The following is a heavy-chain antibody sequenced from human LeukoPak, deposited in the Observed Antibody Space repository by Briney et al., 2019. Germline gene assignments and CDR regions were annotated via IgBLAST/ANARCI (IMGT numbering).Heavy chain of an antibody. CDR3: ARVPMITFGGVKSLDY. J-gene: IGHJ4*02. V-gene: IGHV1-18*01. CDR2: ISAYNGNT. Sequence: ASVKVSCKASGYTFTSYGISWVRQAPGQGLEWMGWISAYNGNTNYAQKLQGRVTMTTDTSTSTAYMELRSLRSDDTAVYYCARVPMITFGGVKSLDYWGQGTLVTVSS. CDR1: GYTFTSYG. D-gene: IGHD3-16*01.